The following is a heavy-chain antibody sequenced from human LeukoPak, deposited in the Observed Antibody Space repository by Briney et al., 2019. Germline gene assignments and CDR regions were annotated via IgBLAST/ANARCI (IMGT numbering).Heavy chain of an antibody. D-gene: IGHD6-19*01. V-gene: IGHV1-69*06. CDR2: IIPIFGTA. CDR1: GGTFSSYA. J-gene: IGHJ6*03. Sequence: SVKVSCKASGGTFSSYAISWVRQAPGQGLEWMGGIIPIFGTANYAQKFQGRVTITADKSTSTAYMELSSLRSEDTAVYYCARSPAVAGTYYDYTDVWGKGTTVTISS. CDR3: ARSPAVAGTYYDYTDV.